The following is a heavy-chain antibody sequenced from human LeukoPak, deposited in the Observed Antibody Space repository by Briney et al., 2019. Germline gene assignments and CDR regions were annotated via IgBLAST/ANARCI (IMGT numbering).Heavy chain of an antibody. J-gene: IGHJ4*02. Sequence: ASVKVSCKASGGTFSSYAISWMRQAPGQGLEWMGGIIPIFGTANYAQKFQGRVTITTDESTSTAYMELGSLRSEDTAVYYCARSSSIAARRGAFDYWGQGTLVTVSS. CDR2: IIPIFGTA. D-gene: IGHD6-6*01. V-gene: IGHV1-69*05. CDR1: GGTFSSYA. CDR3: ARSSSIAARRGAFDY.